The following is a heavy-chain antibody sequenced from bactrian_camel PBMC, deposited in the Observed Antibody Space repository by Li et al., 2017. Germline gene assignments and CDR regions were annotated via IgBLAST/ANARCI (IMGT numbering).Heavy chain of an antibody. CDR1: GFSFSSYA. CDR2: INSGGGST. D-gene: IGHD2*01. Sequence: VQLVESGAGLVQPGGSLRLSCAASGFSFSSYAMIWVRQAPGKGLEWVSTINSGGGSTYYADSVKGRFTISRDNAKNTLYLQMNNLKPEDSAMYYCAVVKNPTRVRAAGIGSADFGYWGQGTQVTVS. CDR3: AVVKNPTRVRAAGIGSADFGY. V-gene: IGHV3S31*01. J-gene: IGHJ6*01.